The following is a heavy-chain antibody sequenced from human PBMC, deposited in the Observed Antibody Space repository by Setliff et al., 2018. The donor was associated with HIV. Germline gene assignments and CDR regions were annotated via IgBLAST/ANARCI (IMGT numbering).Heavy chain of an antibody. D-gene: IGHD3-3*01. Sequence: GASVKVSCKASGYTFRSYGISWVRQAPGQGLEWMGWISTYNGNTNYAQKVQGRVTMTTDTSTSTAYMELSSLRSEDTAVYYCAREIRNYDFWSGYREDHYFDSWGQGTLVTVSS. CDR2: ISTYNGNT. CDR3: AREIRNYDFWSGYREDHYFDS. J-gene: IGHJ4*02. CDR1: GYTFRSYG. V-gene: IGHV1-18*01.